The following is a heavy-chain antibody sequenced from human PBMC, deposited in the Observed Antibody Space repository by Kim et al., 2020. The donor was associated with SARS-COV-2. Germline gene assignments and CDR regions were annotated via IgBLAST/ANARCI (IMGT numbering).Heavy chain of an antibody. D-gene: IGHD3-3*01. CDR3: TTLNYYTGMDG. J-gene: IGHJ6*02. CDR1: GGSIRNTSYY. Sequence: SETLSLTCTVSGGSIRNTSYYWGWIRQPPGKGLEWIASIYYSGHTYYNPSLKSRVTISVDTSNNHFSLTVSPVTAADTAVYYCTTLNYYTGMDGWGQGTTVIVSS. CDR2: IYYSGHT. V-gene: IGHV4-39*02.